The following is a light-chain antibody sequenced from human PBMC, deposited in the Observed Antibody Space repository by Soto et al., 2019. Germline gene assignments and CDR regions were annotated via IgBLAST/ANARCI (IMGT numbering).Light chain of an antibody. Sequence: QSVLTQPPSVSGAPGQRVTISCTGSSSNIGGGHDVHWYQQLPGTAPKLLIYANNNRPSGVPDRFSGSRSGTSASLAITGLQAEDEADYYCQSHDSRLNAHVIGTGTKVTVL. CDR1: SSNIGGGHD. J-gene: IGLJ1*01. CDR3: QSHDSRLNAHV. V-gene: IGLV1-40*01. CDR2: ANN.